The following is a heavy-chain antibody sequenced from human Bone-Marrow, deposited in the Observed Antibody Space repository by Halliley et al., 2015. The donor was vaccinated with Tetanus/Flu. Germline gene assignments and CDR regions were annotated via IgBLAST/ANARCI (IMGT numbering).Heavy chain of an antibody. D-gene: IGHD3-9*01. CDR3: ARHRRGQFGWLLSYYFDS. J-gene: IGHJ4*02. CDR2: IDSAGNT. CDR1: GASVISTAFY. V-gene: IGHV4-39*01. Sequence: TLSLTCTVSGASVISTAFYWGWVRQPPGKGLEWIGRIDSAGNTRYDPSFEGRVIIAVDTSKNQFSLSLRSVIAADTAVYYCARHRRGQFGWLLSYYFDSWGQGNLVTVSS.